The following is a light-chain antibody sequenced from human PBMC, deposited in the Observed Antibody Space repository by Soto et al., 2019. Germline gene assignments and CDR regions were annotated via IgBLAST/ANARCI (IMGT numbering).Light chain of an antibody. CDR3: SSFAGDNDVI. CDR1: RSDIGAYNF. J-gene: IGLJ2*01. V-gene: IGLV2-8*01. Sequence: QSALTQPPSASGSPGQSVTISCSGSRSDIGAYNFVSWYQQHPGQAPKLMIFEVNQRPSGVPNRFSGSKSGNTASLTVSGLQAEDEADYYCSSFAGDNDVIFGGGTKLTVL. CDR2: EVN.